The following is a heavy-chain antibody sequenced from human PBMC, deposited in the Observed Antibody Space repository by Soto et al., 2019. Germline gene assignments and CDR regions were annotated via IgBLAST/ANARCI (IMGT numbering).Heavy chain of an antibody. CDR3: ARVPGYSIGDL. Sequence: QVQLVQSGAEVKKPGASVKVSCKASGYTFTSYAMHWVRQAPGQRLEWMGWINAGNGNAKYSQKFQGRVTITRDTSASTAYMELSSLRSEDTAVYYCARVPGYSIGDLWGRGTLVTVSS. V-gene: IGHV1-3*01. D-gene: IGHD2-21*01. J-gene: IGHJ2*01. CDR2: INAGNGNA. CDR1: GYTFTSYA.